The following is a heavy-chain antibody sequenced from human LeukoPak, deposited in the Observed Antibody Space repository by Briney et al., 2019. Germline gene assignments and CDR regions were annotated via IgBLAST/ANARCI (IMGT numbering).Heavy chain of an antibody. V-gene: IGHV4-34*01. J-gene: IGHJ6*03. CDR2: ISHSGRT. D-gene: IGHD2-2*01. Sequence: SETLSLTCAVSGLSFTGYYWSWIRQPPGKGPEWIGEISHSGRTSYNPSLKSRVTISLDTSKNQFSLKLSFVTAADTAVYYCARGWGYCSSTSCYQNYYYYMDVWGKGTTVTVSS. CDR1: GLSFTGYY. CDR3: ARGWGYCSSTSCYQNYYYYMDV.